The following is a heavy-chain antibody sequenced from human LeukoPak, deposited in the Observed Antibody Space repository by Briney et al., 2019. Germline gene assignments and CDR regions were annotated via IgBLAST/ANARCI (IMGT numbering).Heavy chain of an antibody. CDR1: GYSFNNFD. Sequence: ASVKVSCKASGYSFNNFDINWVRQATGQGLEWMGWMNPNSGNKGYAQKFQGRVTMTMNTSITTAYMELSSVRSADTAVYYCARGPQWGGEYYYLDVWGRGTTVTVSS. CDR3: ARGPQWGGEYYYLDV. CDR2: MNPNSGNK. D-gene: IGHD1-26*01. V-gene: IGHV1-8*01. J-gene: IGHJ6*03.